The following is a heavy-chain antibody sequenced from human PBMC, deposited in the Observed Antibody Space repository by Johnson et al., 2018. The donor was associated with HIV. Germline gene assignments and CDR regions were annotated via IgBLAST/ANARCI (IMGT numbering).Heavy chain of an antibody. CDR2: IKSKTDGGTT. J-gene: IGHJ3*02. Sequence: VQLMESGGGLVQPGGSLRLSCAASGFTFSNAWMSWVRQAPGKGLEWVGRIKSKTDGGTTDYAAPVKGRFTISRDDSKNTLYLQMNSLKTEDTAVYYCTTFYCGGDCYAFDIWGQGTMVTVSS. V-gene: IGHV3-15*01. CDR3: TTFYCGGDCYAFDI. D-gene: IGHD2-21*01. CDR1: GFTFSNAW.